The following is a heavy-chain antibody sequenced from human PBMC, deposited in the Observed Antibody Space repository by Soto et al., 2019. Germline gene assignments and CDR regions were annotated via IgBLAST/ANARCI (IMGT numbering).Heavy chain of an antibody. D-gene: IGHD1-26*01. J-gene: IGHJ4*02. Sequence: EVQLVDSGGGLVQPGGSLRLSCAASGFTFNNYWMHWVRQAPGKGLVWVSRINIEGSTTDYADSVRGRFAISRDNAKNTLYLQINSLRDEDTAVYYCTRDRGGNFYGGFDYWGRGTLVTVSP. CDR3: TRDRGGNFYGGFDY. V-gene: IGHV3-74*01. CDR1: GFTFNNYW. CDR2: INIEGSTT.